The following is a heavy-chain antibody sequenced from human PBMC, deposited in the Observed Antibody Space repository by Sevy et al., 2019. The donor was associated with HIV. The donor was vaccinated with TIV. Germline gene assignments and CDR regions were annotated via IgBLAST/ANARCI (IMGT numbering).Heavy chain of an antibody. V-gene: IGHV3-23*01. D-gene: IGHD3-22*01. CDR2: ISGSGGST. CDR1: GFTFSSYA. Sequence: GGSLRLSCAASGFTFSSYAMSWVRQAPGKGLEWVSAISGSGGSTYYADYVKGRFTISRDNSKNTLYLQMNSLRAEDTAVYYCAKRDSITMIVVAHYYFDYWGQGTLVTVSS. J-gene: IGHJ4*02. CDR3: AKRDSITMIVVAHYYFDY.